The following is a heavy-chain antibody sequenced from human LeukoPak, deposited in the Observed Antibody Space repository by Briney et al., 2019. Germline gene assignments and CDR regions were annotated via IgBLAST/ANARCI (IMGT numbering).Heavy chain of an antibody. J-gene: IGHJ4*02. V-gene: IGHV3-21*01. CDR3: AREWSPSYGSDY. D-gene: IGHD5-18*01. CDR1: GFTFSSYS. CDR2: ISSSSSYI. Sequence: GGSLRLSCAASGFTFSSYSMTWVRQAPGKGLEWVSSISSSSSYIYYADSVKGRFTISRDNAKNSLYLQMNSLRAEDTAVYYCAREWSPSYGSDYWGQGTLVTVSS.